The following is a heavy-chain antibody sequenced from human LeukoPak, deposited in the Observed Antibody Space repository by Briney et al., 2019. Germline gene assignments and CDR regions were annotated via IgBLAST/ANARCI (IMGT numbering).Heavy chain of an antibody. CDR2: ISAYNGNT. CDR1: GYTFTSYY. Sequence: ASVKVSCKASGYTFTSYYMHWVRQAPGQGLEWMGWISAYNGNTNYAQKLQGRVTMTTDTSTSTAYMELRSLRSDDTAVYYCARGGGIAAAGTFYYYYYGMDVWGQGTTVTVSS. D-gene: IGHD6-13*01. V-gene: IGHV1-18*04. CDR3: ARGGGIAAAGTFYYYYYGMDV. J-gene: IGHJ6*02.